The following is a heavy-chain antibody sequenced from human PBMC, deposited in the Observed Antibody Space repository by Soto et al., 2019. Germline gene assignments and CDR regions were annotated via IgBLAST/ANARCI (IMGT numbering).Heavy chain of an antibody. CDR3: GRADRLDVFDF. V-gene: IGHV1-18*01. Sequence: GASVKVSCKASGYTFTSYGISWVRQAPGQGLEWMGWISAYNGNTNYAQKLQGRVTMTTDTSTGTAYMELRSLRSDDTAVYYCGRADRLDVFDFRSQRTMVTVSS. J-gene: IGHJ3*01. CDR1: GYTFTSYG. CDR2: ISAYNGNT.